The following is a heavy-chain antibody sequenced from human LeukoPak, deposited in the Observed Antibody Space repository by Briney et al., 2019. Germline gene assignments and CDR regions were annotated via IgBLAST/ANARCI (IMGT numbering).Heavy chain of an antibody. Sequence: PGGSLRLSCAASGFTFSSYSMNWVRQAPGKGLEWVSSISSSSYIYYADSVKGRFTISRDNAKNSLYLQMNSLRAEDTAVYYCAREFKYCTNGVCYDGEYFDYWGQGTLVTVSS. V-gene: IGHV3-21*01. CDR3: AREFKYCTNGVCYDGEYFDY. D-gene: IGHD2-8*01. CDR2: ISSSSYI. CDR1: GFTFSSYS. J-gene: IGHJ4*02.